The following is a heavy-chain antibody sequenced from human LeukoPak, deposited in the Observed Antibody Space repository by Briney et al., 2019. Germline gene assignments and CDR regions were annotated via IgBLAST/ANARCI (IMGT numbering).Heavy chain of an antibody. D-gene: IGHD3-9*01. CDR1: GYTFTSYA. CDR3: ARGPLSGDILTGYYKVNDY. CDR2: INTNTGNP. V-gene: IGHV7-4-1*02. J-gene: IGHJ4*02. Sequence: ASVKVSCKASGYTFTSYAMNWVRQAPGQGLEWMGWINTNTGNPTYAQGFTGRFVFSLDTSVSTAYLQISSLKAEDTAVYYCARGPLSGDILTGYYKVNDYWGQGTLVTVSS.